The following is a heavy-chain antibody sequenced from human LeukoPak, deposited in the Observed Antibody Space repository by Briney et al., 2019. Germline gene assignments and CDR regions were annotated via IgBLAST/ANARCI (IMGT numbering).Heavy chain of an antibody. CDR1: GYSFTSYD. V-gene: IGHV1-8*01. J-gene: IGHJ4*02. CDR3: ARGLAVAGTGY. Sequence: ASVKVSCKASGYSFTSYDLSWVRQATGQGLEWMGWMYPNSGNTGYAQKFQGRVTMTRDTSISTAYMELTSLTSEDTAIYYCARGLAVAGTGYWGQGTLVTVSS. D-gene: IGHD6-19*01. CDR2: MYPNSGNT.